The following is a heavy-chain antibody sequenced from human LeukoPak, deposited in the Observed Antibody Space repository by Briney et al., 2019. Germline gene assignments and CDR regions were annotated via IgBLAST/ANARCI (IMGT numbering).Heavy chain of an antibody. V-gene: IGHV4-59*12. Sequence: SETLSLTCTVSGGSISSYYWSWIRQPPGKGLEWIGYIDYSGSANYNPSLKSRVAISVDTSKNQFSLKLNSVTAADTAVYYCARGGNKWELDNWFDPWGQGTLVTVSS. CDR2: IDYSGSA. J-gene: IGHJ5*02. D-gene: IGHD1-26*01. CDR3: ARGGNKWELDNWFDP. CDR1: GGSISSYY.